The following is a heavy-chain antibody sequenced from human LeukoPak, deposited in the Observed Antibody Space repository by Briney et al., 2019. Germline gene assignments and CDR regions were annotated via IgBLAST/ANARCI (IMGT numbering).Heavy chain of an antibody. J-gene: IGHJ4*02. V-gene: IGHV4-4*02. CDR1: GGSISNTNW. Sequence: SETLSLTCGVSGGSISNTNWWSWVRQPPGQGLEWIGEITLTGLTHYNPSLESRVTVSLDKSKNQLSLNLTSVTAADTAVYYCSRENGAFSPFGYWGQGTLVTVLS. CDR3: SRENGAFSPFGY. CDR2: ITLTGLT. D-gene: IGHD2-8*01.